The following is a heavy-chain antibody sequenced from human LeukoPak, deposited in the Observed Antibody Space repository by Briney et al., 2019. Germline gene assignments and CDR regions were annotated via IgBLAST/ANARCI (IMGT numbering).Heavy chain of an antibody. CDR3: ARSSDYFTYFGL. CDR1: GFTLSDYY. CDR2: MSSTGNTI. D-gene: IGHD2/OR15-2a*01. Sequence: GGSLRLSCAASGFTLSDYYMTWIRQAPGKGLEWVSYMSSTGNTIYYADSVKGRFTVSRDNAKNSLFLQMDSLRAEVTAVYYCARSSDYFTYFGLWGRGSLVTVSS. J-gene: IGHJ2*01. V-gene: IGHV3-11*04.